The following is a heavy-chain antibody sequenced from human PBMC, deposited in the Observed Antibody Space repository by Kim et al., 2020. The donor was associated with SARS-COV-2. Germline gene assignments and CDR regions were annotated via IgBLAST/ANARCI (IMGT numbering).Heavy chain of an antibody. V-gene: IGHV3-53*01. Sequence: KGRFTITRDNSKNTLYLQMNSLRAEDTAVYYCARGLPGSIAARYYYGMDVWGQGTTVTVSS. D-gene: IGHD6-6*01. J-gene: IGHJ6*02. CDR3: ARGLPGSIAARYYYGMDV.